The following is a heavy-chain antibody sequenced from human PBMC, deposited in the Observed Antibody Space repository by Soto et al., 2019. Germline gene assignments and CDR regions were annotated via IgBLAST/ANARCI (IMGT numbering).Heavy chain of an antibody. D-gene: IGHD5-12*01. CDR2: IIPILGIA. J-gene: IGHJ4*02. CDR3: ARGVPYSGYDYGRFDY. CDR1: GGTFSSYT. Sequence: GASVKVSCKASGGTFSSYTISWVRQAPGQGLEWMGRIIPILGIANYAQKFQGRVTITADKSTSTAYMELSSLRSEDTAVYYCARGVPYSGYDYGRFDYWGQGTLVTVSS. V-gene: IGHV1-69*02.